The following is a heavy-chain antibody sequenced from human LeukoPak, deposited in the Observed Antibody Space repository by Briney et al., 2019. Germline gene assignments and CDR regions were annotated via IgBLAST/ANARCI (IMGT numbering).Heavy chain of an antibody. V-gene: IGHV1-3*01. Sequence: ASVKVSCTASGYTFTSYAMHWVRQAPGQRLEWMGWINAGNGNTKYSQKFQGRVTITRDTSASTAYMELSSLRSEDTAVYYCARYCSSTSCYTGVSWDYWGQGTLVTVSS. CDR3: ARYCSSTSCYTGVSWDY. J-gene: IGHJ4*02. D-gene: IGHD2-2*02. CDR1: GYTFTSYA. CDR2: INAGNGNT.